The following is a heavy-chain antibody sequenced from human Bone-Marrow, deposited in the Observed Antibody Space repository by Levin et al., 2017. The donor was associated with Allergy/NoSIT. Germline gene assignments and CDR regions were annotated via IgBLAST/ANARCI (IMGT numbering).Heavy chain of an antibody. CDR2: ISYTSANR. CDR3: ATDLHYFDTTT. D-gene: IGHD3-22*01. CDR1: GFSFGSYA. Sequence: SCAASGFSFGSYAMNWVRQAPGKGLQWVSAISYTSANRFYADSVKGRFTISRDNSKNTLYLQMNSLRTEDTAIYFCATDLHYFDTTTWGQGTLVTVSS. V-gene: IGHV3-23*01. J-gene: IGHJ5*02.